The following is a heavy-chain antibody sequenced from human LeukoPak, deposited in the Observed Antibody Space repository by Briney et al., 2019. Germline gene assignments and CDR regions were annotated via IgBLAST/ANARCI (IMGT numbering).Heavy chain of an antibody. CDR2: INPSGGST. CDR3: ARDDVVVPAAWVWFDP. J-gene: IGHJ5*02. V-gene: IGHV1-46*01. CDR1: GYTFTSYY. Sequence: GASVKVSCKASGYTFTSYYMHWVRQAPGQGLEWMGIINPSGGSTSYAQKFQGRVTITADKSTSTAYMELSSLRSEDTAVYYCARDDVVVPAAWVWFDPWGQGTLVTVSS. D-gene: IGHD2-2*01.